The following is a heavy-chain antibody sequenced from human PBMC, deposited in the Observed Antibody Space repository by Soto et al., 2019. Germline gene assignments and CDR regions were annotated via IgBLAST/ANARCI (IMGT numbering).Heavy chain of an antibody. CDR1: GGSISSYY. D-gene: IGHD6-13*01. V-gene: IGHV4-59*01. Sequence: QVQLQESGPGLVKPSETLSLTCTVSGGSISSYYWSWIRQPPGKGLEWIGYIYYSGSTNYNPSLKSRVTISVDTSKNQFSPKLSFVTAADTAVYYCARGYSSSRHYYYYYMDVWGKGTTVTVSS. J-gene: IGHJ6*03. CDR3: ARGYSSSRHYYYYYMDV. CDR2: IYYSGST.